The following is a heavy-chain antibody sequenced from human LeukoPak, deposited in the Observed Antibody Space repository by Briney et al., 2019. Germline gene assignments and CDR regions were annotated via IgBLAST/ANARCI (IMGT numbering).Heavy chain of an antibody. V-gene: IGHV4-39*01. D-gene: IGHD2-21*01. CDR2: LYYIGRS. CDR1: GGSITDSTYY. J-gene: IGHJ3*02. CDR3: TRQVAVTPIAIPGAVEM. Sequence: PSETLSLTCTVSGGSITDSTYYWGWFRQSPGKGLEWIGSLYYIGRSYYNPSLKSRVIISADTSKNLLSLRVTSLTAADTALYYCTRQVAVTPIAIPGAVEMWGQGAMVTVSS.